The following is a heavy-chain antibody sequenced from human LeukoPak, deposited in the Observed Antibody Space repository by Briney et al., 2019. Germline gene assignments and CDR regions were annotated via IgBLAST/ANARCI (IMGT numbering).Heavy chain of an antibody. CDR3: ARVTVTTSGRYNWFDP. CDR1: GYTFTCYY. J-gene: IGHJ5*02. CDR2: INPNSGGT. V-gene: IGHV1-2*02. Sequence: ASVKVSCKASGYTFTCYYMHWVRQAPGQGLEWTGWINPNSGGTNYAQKFQGRVTMTRDTSISTAYMELSRLRSDDTAVYYCARVTVTTSGRYNWFDPWGQGTLVTVSS. D-gene: IGHD4-11*01.